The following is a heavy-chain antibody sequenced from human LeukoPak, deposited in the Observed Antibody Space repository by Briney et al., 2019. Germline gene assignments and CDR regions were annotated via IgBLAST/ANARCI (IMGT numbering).Heavy chain of an antibody. CDR1: GGSFSGYY. CDR2: INHSGST. J-gene: IGHJ6*02. CDR3: ARGGSSSWYYYYGMDV. Sequence: SETLSLTCAVYGGSFSGYYWSWIRQPPGKGLEWIGEINHSGSTNYNPSLKSRVTISVDTSKNQFSLKLSSVTAADTAVYYCARGGSSSWYYYYGMDVWGQGTTVTVSS. V-gene: IGHV4-34*01. D-gene: IGHD6-13*01.